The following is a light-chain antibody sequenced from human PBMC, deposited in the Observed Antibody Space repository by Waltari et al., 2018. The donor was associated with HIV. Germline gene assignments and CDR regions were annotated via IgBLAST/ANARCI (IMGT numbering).Light chain of an antibody. Sequence: QSVLTPPPSVSGAPGPRVTISCTGSNSTIESTYDVPRYQLLPGKAPKLLIYANNNRPSGVPDRFSGSKSGASASLAITGLQAEDEADYSCQSYDSRLSAWVFGGGTKVTVL. CDR2: ANN. CDR3: QSYDSRLSAWV. V-gene: IGLV1-40*01. J-gene: IGLJ3*02. CDR1: NSTIESTYD.